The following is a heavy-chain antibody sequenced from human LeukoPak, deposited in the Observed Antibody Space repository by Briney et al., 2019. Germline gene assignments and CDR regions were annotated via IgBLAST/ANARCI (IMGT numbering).Heavy chain of an antibody. CDR2: INPRRCGT. V-gene: IGHV1-2*02. CDR1: GYIFTNYY. Sequence: ASVKVSCQASGYIFTNYYMHWVGQAAGQGRAWMGWINPRRCGTNFAQKFQGRVTMTRDTSISAAYMELSRLRSDDTAVYYCARHVSSSGEDSWGQGTLVTVSS. D-gene: IGHD2-21*01. CDR3: ARHVSSSGEDS. J-gene: IGHJ4*02.